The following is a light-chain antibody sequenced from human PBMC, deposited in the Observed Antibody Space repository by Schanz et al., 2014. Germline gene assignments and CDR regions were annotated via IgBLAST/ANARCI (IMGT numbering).Light chain of an antibody. CDR1: SSDVGAYNY. CDR2: DVT. CDR3: SSYSSGSTKV. V-gene: IGLV2-14*01. J-gene: IGLJ3*02. Sequence: QSALTQPASVSGSPGQSITISCTGTSSDVGAYNYVSWYQQHPGKAPKLMIYDVTNRPSGVSNRFSGSKSGNTASLTISGLQAEDEANYYCSSYSSGSTKVFGGGTKLTVL.